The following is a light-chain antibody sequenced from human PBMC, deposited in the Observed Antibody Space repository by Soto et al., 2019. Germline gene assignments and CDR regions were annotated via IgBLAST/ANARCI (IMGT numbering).Light chain of an antibody. J-gene: IGLJ3*02. CDR3: SSYAGSSWV. Sequence: QSALTQPASVSGSPGQSITIPCTGTSSDVGGYKYVSWYQQHPGQVPKLMIYEVSKRPSGVPYRFSGSKSGNAASLTVSGLQGEDEADYYCSSYAGSSWVFGGGTKLTVL. CDR1: SSDVGGYKY. V-gene: IGLV2-8*01. CDR2: EVS.